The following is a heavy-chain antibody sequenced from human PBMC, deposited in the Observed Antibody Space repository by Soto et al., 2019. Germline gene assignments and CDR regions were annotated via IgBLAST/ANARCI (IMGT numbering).Heavy chain of an antibody. Sequence: QVQLLQSGAEVKKTGASVKVSCKASGYSFTSYYINWVRQAPGQGLEWMGIINPSAGSTTYAQKFQGRVTMTRDTYTSTVYMELSSLRSEDTAVYYCARRFYNGLYYMDVWGKGTTVTVSS. J-gene: IGHJ6*03. V-gene: IGHV1-46*03. CDR1: GYSFTSYY. CDR3: ARRFYNGLYYMDV. D-gene: IGHD1-1*01. CDR2: INPSAGST.